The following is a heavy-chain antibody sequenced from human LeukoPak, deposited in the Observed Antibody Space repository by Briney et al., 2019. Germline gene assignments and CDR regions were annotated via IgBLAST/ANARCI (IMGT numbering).Heavy chain of an antibody. J-gene: IGHJ4*01. V-gene: IGHV1-18*01. CDR1: GYTFASYG. D-gene: IGHD5-24*01. Sequence: ASVKLPCKASGYTFASYGIIWVRQAPGQGLEWMGWISAYNGNTNYAQKMLGRVTMTTDTTTSTAYMELRSLTSDDTAVYYCARGNGQWLSEYWGQGTLLIVSS. CDR3: ARGNGQWLSEY. CDR2: ISAYNGNT.